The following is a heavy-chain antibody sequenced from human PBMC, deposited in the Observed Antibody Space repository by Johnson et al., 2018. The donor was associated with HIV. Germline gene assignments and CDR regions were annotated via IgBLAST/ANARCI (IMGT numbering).Heavy chain of an antibody. Sequence: EQLVESGGGLVQPGGSLRLSCAASGFTFSSYWMSWVRQAPGKGLEWVANIKQDGSEKYYVDSMKGRFTISRDNAKNSLYLQMNSLRAEDTALYYCARADGRVGDRAFDIWGQGTMVTVSS. CDR3: ARADGRVGDRAFDI. D-gene: IGHD1-26*01. CDR1: GFTFSSYW. V-gene: IGHV3-7*03. J-gene: IGHJ3*02. CDR2: IKQDGSEK.